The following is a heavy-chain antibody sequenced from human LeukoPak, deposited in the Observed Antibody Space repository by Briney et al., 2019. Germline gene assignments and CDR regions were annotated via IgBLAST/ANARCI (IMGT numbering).Heavy chain of an antibody. CDR1: GDTFNNYI. CDR3: ARVDRHHFYMDV. Sequence: GASVKVSCKASGDTFNNYIITWVRQAPGQGLEWMGGVMPLFSTPNYAQKFQGRITIITDASTHTSYMELRSLRSEDTAVYSCARVDRHHFYMDVWGKGTTVTVSS. CDR2: VMPLFSTP. V-gene: IGHV1-69*05. J-gene: IGHJ6*03. D-gene: IGHD1-14*01.